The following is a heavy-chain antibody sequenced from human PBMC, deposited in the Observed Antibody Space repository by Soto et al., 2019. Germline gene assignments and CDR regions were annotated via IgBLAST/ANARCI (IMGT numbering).Heavy chain of an antibody. CDR1: GYTFTIYY. V-gene: IGHV1-46*01. Sequence: DSVKGACKASGYTFTIYYMHWVRQAPGQGLEWMGIINPSGGSTSYAQKFQGRVTMTRDTSTSTVYMELSSLRSEDTAVYYCARAKVSFSLSGTLTYGIYVRAQRTTVTVS. J-gene: IGHJ6*02. CDR2: INPSGGST. CDR3: ARAKVSFSLSGTLTYGIYV. D-gene: IGHD5-12*01.